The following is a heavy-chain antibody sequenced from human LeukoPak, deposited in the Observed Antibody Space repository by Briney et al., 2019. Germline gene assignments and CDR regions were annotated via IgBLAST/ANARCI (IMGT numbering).Heavy chain of an antibody. CDR1: GGSISSYY. CDR3: ARVIWGVVDY. D-gene: IGHD3-3*01. CDR2: IYYSGST. J-gene: IGHJ4*02. V-gene: IGHV4-59*01. Sequence: PSETLSLTCTVSGGSISSYYWSWLRQPPGKGLEWIGYIYYSGSTNYNPSLKSRVTISVDTSKNQFSLKLSSVTAADTAVYYCARVIWGVVDYWGQGTLVTVSS.